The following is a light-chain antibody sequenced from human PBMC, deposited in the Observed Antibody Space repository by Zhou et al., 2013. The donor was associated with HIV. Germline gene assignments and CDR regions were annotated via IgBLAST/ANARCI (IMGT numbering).Light chain of an antibody. J-gene: IGKJ3*01. CDR3: QQYGSSLLT. V-gene: IGKV3-20*01. CDR1: QNVNSNY. Sequence: EIVLTQSPGTLSLSPGERATLSCRASQNVNSNYLAWYQQKPGQAPRLLIYGASSRTTGVPDTFSGSGSGTHFTLTINRLEPEDFAVYYCQQYGSSLLTFGPGTKVEIK. CDR2: GAS.